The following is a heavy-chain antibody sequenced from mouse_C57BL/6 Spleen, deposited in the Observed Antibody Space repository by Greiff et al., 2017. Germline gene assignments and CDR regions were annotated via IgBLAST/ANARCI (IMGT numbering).Heavy chain of an antibody. CDR3: ARGYYGSSSYWYVDV. CDR2: IHPNSGST. V-gene: IGHV1-64*01. D-gene: IGHD1-1*01. CDR1: GYTFTSYW. J-gene: IGHJ1*03. Sequence: QVQLQQSGAELVKPGASVKLSCKASGYTFTSYWMHWVKQRPGQGLEWIGMIHPNSGSTNYNEKFKSKATLTVDKSSSTAYMQLSSLTSEDSAVYYCARGYYGSSSYWYVDVWGTGTMVTVSS.